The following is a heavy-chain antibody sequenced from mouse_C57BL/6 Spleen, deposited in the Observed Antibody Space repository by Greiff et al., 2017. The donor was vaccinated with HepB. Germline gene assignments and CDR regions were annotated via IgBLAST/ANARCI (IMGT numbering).Heavy chain of an antibody. V-gene: IGHV7-3*01. D-gene: IGHD1-1*01. CDR3: ARYRDYGRGLDY. CDR2: IRNKANGYTT. J-gene: IGHJ2*01. CDR1: GFTFTDYY. Sequence: EVQVVESGGGLVQPGGSLSLSCAASGFTFTDYYMSWVRQPPGKALEWLGFIRNKANGYTTEYSASVKGRFTISRDNSQSILYLQMNALRAEDSATYYCARYRDYGRGLDYWGQGTTLTVSS.